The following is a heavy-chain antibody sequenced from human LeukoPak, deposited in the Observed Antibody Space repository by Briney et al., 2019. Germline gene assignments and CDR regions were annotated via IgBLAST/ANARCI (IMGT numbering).Heavy chain of an antibody. CDR2: ISGSGGST. Sequence: GGSLRLSCAASGFTFSSYAMSWVRQAPGKGLEWVSAISGSGGSTYYADSVKGRFTISRDNSKNTLYLQMNSLRAEDTAVYYCAKYIGYCSSTSCYSNWFDPWGQGTLVTVSS. CDR1: GFTFSSYA. D-gene: IGHD2-2*03. J-gene: IGHJ5*02. CDR3: AKYIGYCSSTSCYSNWFDP. V-gene: IGHV3-23*01.